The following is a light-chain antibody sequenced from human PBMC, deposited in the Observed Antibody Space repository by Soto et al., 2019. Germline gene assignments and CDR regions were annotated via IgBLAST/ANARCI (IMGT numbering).Light chain of an antibody. J-gene: IGKJ1*01. V-gene: IGKV1-5*03. Sequence: IHMTQSPSTLSASVLDVVSTTFLGRRSISSWLAWYQQKPGKAPKLLIYKASSLESGVPSRFSGSGSGTEFTLTISSLQPDDFATYYCQQYNSYLGTFGQGTKVDIK. CDR3: QQYNSYLGT. CDR2: KAS. CDR1: RSISSW.